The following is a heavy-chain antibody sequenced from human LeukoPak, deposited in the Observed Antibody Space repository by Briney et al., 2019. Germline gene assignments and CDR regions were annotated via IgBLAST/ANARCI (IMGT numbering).Heavy chain of an antibody. Sequence: SEALSLTCTVSGGSITNFYWSWVRQPPGKRLEWLGFIYYTGSTTYNPSLESRVTISVDTSKNQFSLRLRSVTAADTAVYYCAASRWYFDVWGRGVVVAVSS. CDR2: IYYTGST. V-gene: IGHV4-59*08. J-gene: IGHJ2*01. CDR1: GGSITNFY. CDR3: AASRWYFDV.